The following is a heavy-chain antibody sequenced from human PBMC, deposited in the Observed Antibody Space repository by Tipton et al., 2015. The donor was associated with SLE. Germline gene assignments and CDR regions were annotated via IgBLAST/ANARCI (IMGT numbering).Heavy chain of an antibody. V-gene: IGHV4-34*01. CDR1: GGSFSHDY. J-gene: IGHJ4*02. D-gene: IGHD6-13*01. Sequence: TLSLTCAIYGGSFSHDYWSWIRQPPGKGLEWVGEINQAGRTKYSPSLKSRVAISADTSKRQFSLKLSSVTAADTAVYYCATRGSSSWYFFDYWGQGTLVTVSS. CDR3: ATRGSSSWYFFDY. CDR2: INQAGRT.